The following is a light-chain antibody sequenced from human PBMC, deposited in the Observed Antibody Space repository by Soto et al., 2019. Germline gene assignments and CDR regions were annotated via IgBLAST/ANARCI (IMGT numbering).Light chain of an antibody. CDR2: EVS. J-gene: IGLJ1*01. CDR3: SSFTSAYTFV. V-gene: IGLV2-14*01. CDR1: SSDVGGYNY. Sequence: QSVLTQPASVSGSAGQSIAISCTGTSSDVGGYNYVSWYQQHPGKAPELLLSEVSKRPSGVSDRFSGSKSGNTASLTISGLQTQDEADYYCSSFTSAYTFVFGTGTKVTVL.